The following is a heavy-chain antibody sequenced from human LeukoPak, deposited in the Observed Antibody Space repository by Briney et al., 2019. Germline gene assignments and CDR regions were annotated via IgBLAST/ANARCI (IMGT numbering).Heavy chain of an antibody. Sequence: ASVKVSCKASGYTFTSYDINWVRQATGQGLEWMGWMNPNSGNTGYAQKFQGRVTMTRDTSISTAYMELSRLRSDDTAVYYCARDTQLVGATMYYYYYMDVWGKGTTVTVSS. CDR3: ARDTQLVGATMYYYYYMDV. D-gene: IGHD1-26*01. CDR2: MNPNSGNT. J-gene: IGHJ6*03. CDR1: GYTFTSYD. V-gene: IGHV1-8*01.